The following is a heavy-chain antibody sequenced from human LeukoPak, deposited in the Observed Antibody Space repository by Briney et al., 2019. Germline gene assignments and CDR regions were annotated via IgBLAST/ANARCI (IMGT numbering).Heavy chain of an antibody. Sequence: SVKVSCKASGGTFSGYAISWVRQAPGQGLEWMGGIIPILRTANYAQKLQGRVTITTDESTTTAYMELSSLRSEDTAVYYCARGPSIATWFDPWGQGTLVTVSS. V-gene: IGHV1-69*05. CDR1: GGTFSGYA. CDR2: IIPILRTA. D-gene: IGHD6-6*01. J-gene: IGHJ5*02. CDR3: ARGPSIATWFDP.